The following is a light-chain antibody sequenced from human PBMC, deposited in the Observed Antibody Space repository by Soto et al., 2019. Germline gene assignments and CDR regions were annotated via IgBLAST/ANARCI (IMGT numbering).Light chain of an antibody. CDR1: SSDVGTYTY. V-gene: IGLV2-14*01. CDR3: SSYSSSSTRVV. Sequence: QSALTQPASVSGSPGQSITISCTGTSSDVGTYTYVSWYQQHPGKAPKLIIYEVSNRPSGVSNRFSGSKSGNTASLTISGLQAEDEADYYCSSYSSSSTRVVFGGGTKLTVL. CDR2: EVS. J-gene: IGLJ2*01.